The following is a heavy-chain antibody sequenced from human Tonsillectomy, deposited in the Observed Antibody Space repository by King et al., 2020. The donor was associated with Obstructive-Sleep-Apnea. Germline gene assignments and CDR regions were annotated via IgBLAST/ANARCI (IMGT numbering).Heavy chain of an antibody. CDR2: VSGGGSRT. CDR1: GFTFSNYA. Sequence: VQLVESGGGLVQPGGSLRLSCAASGFTFSNYAMSWVRQAPGKGLEWVSGVSGGGSRTYYADSVKGRFTISRDNSRNTLYLQMNSLRAEDTAVYYCAKDADYDYVWGSYRGEPVDYWGQGTLVTVSS. D-gene: IGHD3-16*02. CDR3: AKDADYDYVWGSYRGEPVDY. V-gene: IGHV3-23*04. J-gene: IGHJ4*02.